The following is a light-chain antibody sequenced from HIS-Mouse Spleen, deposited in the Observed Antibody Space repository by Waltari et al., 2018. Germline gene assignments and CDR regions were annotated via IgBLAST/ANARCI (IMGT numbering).Light chain of an antibody. Sequence: SYELTQPPSVSVSPGQTARITCSGDALPKKYAYWYQQKSGQAPVLVIYEDSKRPSGIPVRFSGSSSGTMATLTISGAQVEDEADYYCYSTYSSGNHRVFGGGTKLTVL. CDR1: ALPKKY. J-gene: IGLJ2*01. V-gene: IGLV3-10*01. CDR2: EDS. CDR3: YSTYSSGNHRV.